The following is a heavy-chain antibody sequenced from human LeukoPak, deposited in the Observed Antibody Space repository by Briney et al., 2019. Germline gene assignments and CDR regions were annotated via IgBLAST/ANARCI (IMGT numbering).Heavy chain of an antibody. CDR2: IYTSGST. CDR1: GGSISSSSYY. D-gene: IGHD2-21*01. CDR3: AREREDGEFDY. V-gene: IGHV4-39*07. Sequence: SETLSLTCTVSGGSISSSSYYWGWIRQPPGKGLEWIGSIYTSGSTNYNPSLKSRVTISVDTSKNQFSLKLSSVTAADTAVYYCAREREDGEFDYWGQGTLVTVSS. J-gene: IGHJ4*02.